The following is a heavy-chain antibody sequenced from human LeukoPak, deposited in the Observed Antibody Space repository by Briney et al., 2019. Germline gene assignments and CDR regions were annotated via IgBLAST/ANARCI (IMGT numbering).Heavy chain of an antibody. CDR2: IYPGDSDT. CDR3: ARRGIAARPSHAFDI. V-gene: IGHV5-51*01. Sequence: GESLKISCKGSGYSFTSYWIGWVRQMPGKGLEWMGIIYPGDSDTRYSPSFQGQVTISADKSISTAYLQWSSLKASDTAMYYCARRGIAARPSHAFDIWGQGTMVTVSS. CDR1: GYSFTSYW. D-gene: IGHD6-6*01. J-gene: IGHJ3*02.